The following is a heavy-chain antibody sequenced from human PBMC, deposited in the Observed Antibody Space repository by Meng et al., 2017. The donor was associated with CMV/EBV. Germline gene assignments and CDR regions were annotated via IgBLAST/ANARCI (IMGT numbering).Heavy chain of an antibody. CDR3: AREGGIVVVPAAPGWFDP. CDR1: GGTFSSYA. Sequence: LLRPGPEVNRPGSSVKVSGKASGGTFSSYAISWVRQAPGQGLEWMGGIIPIFGTANYAQKFQGRVTITADESTSTAYMELSSLRSEDTAVYYCAREGGIVVVPAAPGWFDPWGQGTLVTVSS. V-gene: IGHV1-69*01. CDR2: IIPIFGTA. J-gene: IGHJ5*02. D-gene: IGHD2-2*01.